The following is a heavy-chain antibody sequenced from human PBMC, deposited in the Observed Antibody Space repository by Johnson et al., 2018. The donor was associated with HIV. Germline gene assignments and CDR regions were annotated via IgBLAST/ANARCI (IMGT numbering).Heavy chain of an antibody. V-gene: IGHV3-66*01. CDR3: ARGYSYEWRGELDAFDI. D-gene: IGHD5-18*01. J-gene: IGHJ3*02. CDR1: GFTVSSNY. CDR2: LYSGGST. Sequence: EVQLVESGGGVVRPGGSLRLSCAASGFTVSSNYMSWVRQAPGKGLEWVSVLYSGGSTYYVDSVKGRFTISRDNAKNSLNLQMNSLRAEDTAVYYCARGYSYEWRGELDAFDIWGQGTIVTVSS.